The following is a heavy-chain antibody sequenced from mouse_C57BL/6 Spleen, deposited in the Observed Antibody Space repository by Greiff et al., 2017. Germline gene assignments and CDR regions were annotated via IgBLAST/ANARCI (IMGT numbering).Heavy chain of an antibody. CDR1: GYAFSSSW. D-gene: IGHD2-4*01. J-gene: IGHJ3*01. CDR2: IYPGDGDT. CDR3: APIYYDYGGFAY. V-gene: IGHV1-82*01. Sequence: VQVVESGPELVKPGASVKISCKASGYAFSSSWMNWVKQRPGKGLEWIGRIYPGDGDTNYNGKFKGKATLTADKSSRTAYMQLSSLTSEDSAVYFCAPIYYDYGGFAYWGQGTLVTVSA.